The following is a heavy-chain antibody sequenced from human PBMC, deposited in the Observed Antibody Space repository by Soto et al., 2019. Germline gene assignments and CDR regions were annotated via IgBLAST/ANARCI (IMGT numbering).Heavy chain of an antibody. CDR3: ASVPIWCGSSSCYTEGVDP. CDR1: GFVFSDYA. D-gene: IGHD2-2*01. J-gene: IGHJ5*02. Sequence: EVQLLDSGGGWVQPGGSLRLSCVASGFVFSDYAMSWVRQAPGKGLARVSAISAGGSDTYYADSVKGRFTVSRVNSKNTLYLQMNTLRAEDTAIYYCASVPIWCGSSSCYTEGVDPWGQGTLVTVSS. CDR2: ISAGGSDT. V-gene: IGHV3-23*01.